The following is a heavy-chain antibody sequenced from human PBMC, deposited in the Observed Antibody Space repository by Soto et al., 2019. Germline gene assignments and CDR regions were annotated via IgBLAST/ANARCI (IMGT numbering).Heavy chain of an antibody. CDR2: IGGRGGRT. V-gene: IGHV3-23*01. D-gene: IGHD2-15*01. Sequence: EVQLLESGGGLAQPGGSLRLSCEASGFIFSSYAMSWVRQAPGKGLEWVSAIGGRGGRTFYADSVKGRFTISRDNSKNTLYLQMNSLRAEDTAVYYWASDWCGYCSDDRCYSPYFAYWGQGTLVTVSS. CDR3: ASDWCGYCSDDRCYSPYFAY. J-gene: IGHJ4*02. CDR1: GFIFSSYA.